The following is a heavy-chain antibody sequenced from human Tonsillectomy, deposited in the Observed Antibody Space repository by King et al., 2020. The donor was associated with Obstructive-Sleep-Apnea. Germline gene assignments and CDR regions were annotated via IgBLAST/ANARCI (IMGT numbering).Heavy chain of an antibody. D-gene: IGHD3-10*01. CDR2: IIPILGIA. CDR3: ARDRNYYGSGSYYLWYFDL. Sequence: QLVQSGAEVKKPGSSVKVSCKASGGTFSSYAISCVRQAPGQGLEWMGGIIPILGIANYAQKFQGRVTITADKSTSTAYMELSSLGSEDTAVYYWARDRNYYGSGSYYLWYFDLWGRGTLVTVSS. V-gene: IGHV1-69*10. CDR1: GGTFSSYA. J-gene: IGHJ2*01.